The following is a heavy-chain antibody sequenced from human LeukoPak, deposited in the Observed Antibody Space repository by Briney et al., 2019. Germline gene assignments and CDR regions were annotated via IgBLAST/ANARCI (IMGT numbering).Heavy chain of an antibody. V-gene: IGHV1-24*01. D-gene: IGHD2-8*02. J-gene: IGHJ4*02. Sequence: ASVKVSCKVAGYTLTELSMHWVRQAPGKGREWMGGLDPEDGETIYAQKFQGRVTMTEDTSTDTAYMELSSLRSEDTAVYYCATDSVVVYDAWGQGTLVTVSS. CDR1: GYTLTELS. CDR2: LDPEDGET. CDR3: ATDSVVVYDA.